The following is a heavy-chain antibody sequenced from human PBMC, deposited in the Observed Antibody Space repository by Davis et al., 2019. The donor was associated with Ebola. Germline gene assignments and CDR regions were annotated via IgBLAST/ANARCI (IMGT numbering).Heavy chain of an antibody. V-gene: IGHV5-51*01. D-gene: IGHD5-24*01. CDR1: EYSFTSHW. J-gene: IGHJ3*02. CDR3: ARHNPGVEVAFDI. CDR2: IYPRDSDT. Sequence: GESLKISCKGFEYSFTSHWIGWVRQIRGKGLECMGIIYPRDSDTRYSASFEGQVTMSVDRSINTAFLQWSSLKESDTAVYYCARHNPGVEVAFDIWGQGTRVIVSS.